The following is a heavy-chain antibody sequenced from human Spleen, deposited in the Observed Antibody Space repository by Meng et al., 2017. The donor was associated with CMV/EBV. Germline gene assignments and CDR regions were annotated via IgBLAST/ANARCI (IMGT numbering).Heavy chain of an antibody. V-gene: IGHV4-59*01. Sequence: GSLRLSCTVSGASISSYSWIWIRQPPGKGLEWIGHMYYSGSTDYNPSLKSRVTTSVDTSKNQFSLKLSSVTAADTAVYYCARDWDFGRGQYGMDVWGQGTTVTVSS. CDR1: GASISSYS. CDR2: MYYSGST. J-gene: IGHJ6*02. D-gene: IGHD1-26*01. CDR3: ARDWDFGRGQYGMDV.